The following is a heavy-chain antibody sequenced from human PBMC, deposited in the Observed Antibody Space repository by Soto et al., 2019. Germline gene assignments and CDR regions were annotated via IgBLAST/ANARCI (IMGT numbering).Heavy chain of an antibody. D-gene: IGHD1-26*01. J-gene: IGHJ4*02. CDR1: GFTFTSYS. V-gene: IGHV3-48*02. CDR3: VRGGATIFDH. Sequence: EVQLVESGGGLVQPGGSLRLSCAASGFTFTSYSMNWVRQAPGKGLEWVSYISSSSSTIYYADSMKGRFTISRDHAKNSLYLQVNSLRDEDTAVYYCVRGGATIFDHWGRGTLVTVSS. CDR2: ISSSSSTI.